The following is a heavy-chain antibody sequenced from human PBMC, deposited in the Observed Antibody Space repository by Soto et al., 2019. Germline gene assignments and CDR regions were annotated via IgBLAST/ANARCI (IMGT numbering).Heavy chain of an antibody. J-gene: IGHJ6*02. Sequence: GGSLRLSCAASGFTVSSNYMSWVRQAPGKGLEWFSVIYSGGSTYYADSVKGRFTISRHNSKNTLYLQMNSLRAEDTAVYYCARESGGYDGGRNYYYYYGMDVWGQGTTVTVS. D-gene: IGHD5-12*01. CDR1: GFTVSSNY. CDR3: ARESGGYDGGRNYYYYYGMDV. CDR2: IYSGGST. V-gene: IGHV3-53*04.